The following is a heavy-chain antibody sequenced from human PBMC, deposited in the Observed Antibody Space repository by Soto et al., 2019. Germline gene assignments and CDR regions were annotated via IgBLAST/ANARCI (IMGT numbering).Heavy chain of an antibody. CDR2: ISGSTGST. Sequence: EVQLLAPGGGLVHPGGSLRLSCAASGFTFSSNAMSWVRQAPGKGLEWVSVISGSTGSTYYADSVKGRFTISRDNSKDTLYLQMNSLRAEDTAVYYCAKGSQGGGSCYSPLDYWGQGTLVTVSS. CDR1: GFTFSSNA. CDR3: AKGSQGGGSCYSPLDY. D-gene: IGHD2-15*01. J-gene: IGHJ4*02. V-gene: IGHV3-23*01.